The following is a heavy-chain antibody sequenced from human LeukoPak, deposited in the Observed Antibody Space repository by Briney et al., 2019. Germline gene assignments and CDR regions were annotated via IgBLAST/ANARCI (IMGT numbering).Heavy chain of an antibody. V-gene: IGHV4-34*01. J-gene: IGHJ6*02. CDR2: INHSGST. CDR3: ARGPWTTGTPHYYYGMDV. D-gene: IGHD1-1*01. CDR1: RGSFSGYY. Sequence: PSETLSLTCAVYRGSFSGYYWSWIRQPPGKGLEWIGEINHSGSTNYNPSLKSRVTISIDTSKNQFSLKLSSVTAADTAVYYCARGPWTTGTPHYYYGMDVWGQGTTVTVSS.